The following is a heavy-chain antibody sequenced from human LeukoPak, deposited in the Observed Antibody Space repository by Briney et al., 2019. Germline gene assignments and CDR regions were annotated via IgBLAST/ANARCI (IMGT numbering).Heavy chain of an antibody. CDR2: FDPEDGET. V-gene: IGHV1-24*01. Sequence: GASVKVSCKVSGYTLTELSMHWVRQAPGKGLEWMGGFDPEDGETIYAQKFRGRVTMTEDTSTDTAYMELSSLRSEDTAVYYCATDSGYSGYDYYYYGMDVWGQGTTVTVSS. D-gene: IGHD5-12*01. J-gene: IGHJ6*02. CDR3: ATDSGYSGYDYYYYGMDV. CDR1: GYTLTELS.